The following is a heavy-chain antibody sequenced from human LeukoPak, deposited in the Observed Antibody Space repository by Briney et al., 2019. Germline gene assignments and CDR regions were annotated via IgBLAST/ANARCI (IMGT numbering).Heavy chain of an antibody. V-gene: IGHV2-5*02. Sequence: SGPTLVKPTQTLTLTCTFSGFSLSTSGVDVGWISQPPGKALEWLALIYWDDDKRYSPSLKSRLTITKDTSKNQVVLTMTNMDPVDTATYYCAHRRVEPAYYYGSGRNNWFDPWGQGTLVTVSS. CDR3: AHRRVEPAYYYGSGRNNWFDP. CDR1: GFSLSTSGVD. D-gene: IGHD3-10*01. CDR2: IYWDDDK. J-gene: IGHJ5*02.